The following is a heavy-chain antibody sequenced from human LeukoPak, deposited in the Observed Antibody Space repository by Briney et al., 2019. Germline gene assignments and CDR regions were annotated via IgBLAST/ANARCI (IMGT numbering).Heavy chain of an antibody. V-gene: IGHV1-2*02. Sequence: ASVKVSCKASGYTFTGYYMHWVRQAPGQGLEWMGWINPNSGGTNYAQKFQGRVTMTRDTSISTAYMELSRLRSDDTAVYYCARGQREYYDILTGYSMLDYWGHGTLVTVYS. J-gene: IGHJ4*01. CDR3: ARGQREYYDILTGYSMLDY. D-gene: IGHD3-9*01. CDR1: GYTFTGYY. CDR2: INPNSGGT.